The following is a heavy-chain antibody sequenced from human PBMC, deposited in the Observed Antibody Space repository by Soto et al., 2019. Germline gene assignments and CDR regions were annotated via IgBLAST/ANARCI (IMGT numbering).Heavy chain of an antibody. CDR2: VIPVFGSP. CDR1: GDTFTSHT. V-gene: IGHV1-69*06. CDR3: ARDITGHSNWFDS. D-gene: IGHD1-20*01. Sequence: VQSGAEVSKPGSSVRVSCEVSGDTFTSHTINWLRQAPGQGLEWMGGVIPVFGSPTYAQRFQARLSITAETSTQTAYMALSSLTYDDTAFYFCARDITGHSNWFDSWGQGTLVTVSS. J-gene: IGHJ5*01.